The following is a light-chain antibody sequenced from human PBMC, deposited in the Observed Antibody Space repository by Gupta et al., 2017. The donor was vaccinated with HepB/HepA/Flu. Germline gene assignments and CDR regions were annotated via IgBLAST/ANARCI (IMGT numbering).Light chain of an antibody. Sequence: SLSPGDRATLTCRASQSVSSSYLACHQQTPGQAPRLLIYGASSRATGIPDRFSGSRSGTDFTLTISRLEPEDFAVYYCQQYGSSPRTFGQGTKVEIK. J-gene: IGKJ1*01. CDR3: QQYGSSPRT. CDR2: GAS. V-gene: IGKV3-20*01. CDR1: QSVSSSY.